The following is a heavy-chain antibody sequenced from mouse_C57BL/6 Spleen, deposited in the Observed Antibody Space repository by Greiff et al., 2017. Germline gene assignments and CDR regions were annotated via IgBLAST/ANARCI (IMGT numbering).Heavy chain of an antibody. V-gene: IGHV1-4*01. CDR2: INPSSGYT. Sequence: QVQLKESGAELARPGASVKMSCKASGYTFTSYTMHWVKQRPGQGLAWIGYINPSSGYTKYNQKFKDKATLTADKSSSTAYMQLSSLTSEDSAVYYCAEGDAWFAYWGQGTLVTVSA. CDR3: AEGDAWFAY. D-gene: IGHD3-3*01. J-gene: IGHJ3*01. CDR1: GYTFTSYT.